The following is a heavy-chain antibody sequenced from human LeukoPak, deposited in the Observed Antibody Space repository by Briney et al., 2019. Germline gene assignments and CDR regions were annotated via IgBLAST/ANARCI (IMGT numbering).Heavy chain of an antibody. CDR2: IIPIFGTA. CDR1: GGTFSSYA. V-gene: IGHV1-69*05. Sequence: SVKVSCKASGGTFSSYAISWVRQAPGQGLEWMGRIIPIFGTANYAQKFQGRVTITTDESTSTAYMELSSLRSEDTAVYYCASGLIDRGVITTQNDYCGQGTLVTVSS. D-gene: IGHD3-10*01. CDR3: ASGLIDRGVITTQNDY. J-gene: IGHJ4*02.